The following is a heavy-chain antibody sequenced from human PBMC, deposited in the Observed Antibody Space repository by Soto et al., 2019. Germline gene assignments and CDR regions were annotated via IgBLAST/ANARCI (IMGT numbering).Heavy chain of an antibody. CDR2: IRRDGSDK. D-gene: IGHD6-19*01. Sequence: EVQLVESGGGLVQPGGSLRLSCAASGFTFSSYWMSWVRQAPGKGLEWVANIRRDGSDKYYVDSVKGRFTISRDNSKNSLYLQMNSLRVEDTAVYYCASPQQWLGQRGDFDYWGQGTLVTVSS. CDR1: GFTFSSYW. V-gene: IGHV3-7*05. CDR3: ASPQQWLGQRGDFDY. J-gene: IGHJ4*02.